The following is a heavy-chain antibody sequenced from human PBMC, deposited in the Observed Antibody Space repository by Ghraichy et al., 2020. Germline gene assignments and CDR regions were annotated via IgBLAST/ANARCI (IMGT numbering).Heavy chain of an antibody. V-gene: IGHV3-23*01. CDR3: AKDRGETYYDILTGYYAGY. J-gene: IGHJ4*02. CDR2: ISGSGGST. CDR1: GFTFSSYA. Sequence: LSLTCAASGFTFSSYAMSWVRQTPGKGLEWVSAISGSGGSTYYADSVKGRFTISRDNSKNTLYLQMNSLRAEDTAVYYCAKDRGETYYDILTGYYAGYWCQGTLVTVSS. D-gene: IGHD3-9*01.